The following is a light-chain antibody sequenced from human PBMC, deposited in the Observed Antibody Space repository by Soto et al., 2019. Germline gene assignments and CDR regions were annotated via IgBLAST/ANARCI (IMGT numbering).Light chain of an antibody. CDR1: SSDIGASDY. CDR3: SSYAI. J-gene: IGLJ2*01. V-gene: IGLV2-14*03. Sequence: QSALTQPASVSGSPGQSITISCTGTSSDIGASDYVSWYRQHPDKAPKLIIYDVNNRPSGVSSRFSGSKSGNTASLTISGLQAEVEAEYFCSSYAIFGGGTKLTVL. CDR2: DVN.